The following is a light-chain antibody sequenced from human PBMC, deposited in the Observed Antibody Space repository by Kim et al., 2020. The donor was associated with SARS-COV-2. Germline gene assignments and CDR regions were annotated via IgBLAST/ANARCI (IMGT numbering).Light chain of an antibody. CDR1: SSDVVGYNY. CDR2: GVS. Sequence: SSTISCTGTSSDVVGYNYVSWYQQHPGKAPKLMIYGVSNRPSGVSNRFSGSKSGNTASLTISGLQAEDEADYYCSSYASSSTHYVFGTGTKVTVL. J-gene: IGLJ1*01. V-gene: IGLV2-14*04. CDR3: SSYASSSTHYV.